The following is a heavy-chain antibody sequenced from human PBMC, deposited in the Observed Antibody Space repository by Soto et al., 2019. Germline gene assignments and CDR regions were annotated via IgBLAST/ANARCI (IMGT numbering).Heavy chain of an antibody. Sequence: SGPTLVNPTETLTLTCTFSGFSLTSPVMCVSWIRESPGKALEWLALIERDDDDKYYSTSLKTRLTISKDTRKNQVVLTMANMEPADTATYYCARSIRGPRRFNGMDVWGQGTTVNVSS. CDR2: IERDDDDK. CDR1: GFSLTSPVMC. J-gene: IGHJ6*02. D-gene: IGHD1-20*01. V-gene: IGHV2-70*13. CDR3: ARSIRGPRRFNGMDV.